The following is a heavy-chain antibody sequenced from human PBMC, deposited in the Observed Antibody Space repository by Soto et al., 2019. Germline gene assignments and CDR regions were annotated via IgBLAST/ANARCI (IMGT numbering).Heavy chain of an antibody. CDR1: GFTFSSYA. D-gene: IGHD3-22*01. CDR2: ISGSGGST. Sequence: GGSLRLSCAASGFTFSSYAMSWVRQAPGKGLEWVSAISGSGGSTYYAGSVKGRFTISRDNSKNTLYLQMNSLRAEDTAVYYCAKDLWSPKPYYYDSSGLDAFDIWGQGTMVTVSS. V-gene: IGHV3-23*01. J-gene: IGHJ3*02. CDR3: AKDLWSPKPYYYDSSGLDAFDI.